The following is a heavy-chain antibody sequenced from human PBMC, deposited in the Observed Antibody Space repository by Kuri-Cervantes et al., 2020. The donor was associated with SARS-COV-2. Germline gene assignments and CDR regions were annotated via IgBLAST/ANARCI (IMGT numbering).Heavy chain of an antibody. Sequence: SETLSLTCTVSGGSISSGDYHWSWIRQPPGKGLEWIGYIYYSGSTDYNPSLINRVTISLDRSKNQFSLKMTSLTAADTAVYYCARGHYGSGSYYSAPFDYWGQGTLVTVSS. V-gene: IGHV4-30-4*01. CDR3: ARGHYGSGSYYSAPFDY. D-gene: IGHD3-10*01. CDR1: GGSISSGDYH. CDR2: IYYSGST. J-gene: IGHJ4*02.